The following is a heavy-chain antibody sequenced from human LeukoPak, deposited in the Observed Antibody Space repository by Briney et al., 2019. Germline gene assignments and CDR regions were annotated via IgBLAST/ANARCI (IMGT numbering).Heavy chain of an antibody. J-gene: IGHJ4*02. Sequence: GGSLRLSCAASGFTFSSYSMNWVRQAPGKGLEWVSSISSSSSHIYYADSVKGRFTISRDNAKNSLYLQMNSLRAEDTAVYYCARDHQYYYGSGSYSSFDYWGQGTLVTVSS. CDR2: ISSSSSHI. CDR3: ARDHQYYYGSGSYSSFDY. D-gene: IGHD3-10*01. V-gene: IGHV3-21*01. CDR1: GFTFSSYS.